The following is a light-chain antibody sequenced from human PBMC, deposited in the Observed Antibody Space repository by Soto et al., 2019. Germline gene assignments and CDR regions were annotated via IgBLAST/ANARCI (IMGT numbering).Light chain of an antibody. V-gene: IGLV2-8*01. CDR1: SSDVGAHNF. CDR3: RSYAGSNNYV. J-gene: IGLJ1*01. Sequence: QSALTQPPSASGSPGQSVTISCTGTSSDVGAHNFVSWHQQHPGKAPKLMIYEVSKRPSGVPDRFSGSKSGNTASLTVSGLQPEDEADYYCRSYAGSNNYVFGTGTKVTVL. CDR2: EVS.